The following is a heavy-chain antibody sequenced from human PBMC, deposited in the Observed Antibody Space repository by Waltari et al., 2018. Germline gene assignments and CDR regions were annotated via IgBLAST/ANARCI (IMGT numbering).Heavy chain of an antibody. CDR2: INHRGRT. Sequence: QVQLQQWGAGLLKPSETLSLTCAVYGGSFGGYYWSWIRKPPGKGLGWIGEINHRGRTNYNPSLKSRCTISVDTSKNQFSLKLSAVTAADTAVYYCARGPVTIFGVVISRRKTWFDPWGQGTLVTVSS. CDR1: GGSFGGYY. CDR3: ARGPVTIFGVVISRRKTWFDP. J-gene: IGHJ5*02. D-gene: IGHD3-3*01. V-gene: IGHV4-34*01.